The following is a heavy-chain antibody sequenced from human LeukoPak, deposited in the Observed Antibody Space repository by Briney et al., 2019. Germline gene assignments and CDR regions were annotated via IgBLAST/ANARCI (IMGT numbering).Heavy chain of an antibody. V-gene: IGHV4-30-4*01. J-gene: IGHJ4*02. CDR2: IYYSGST. D-gene: IGHD3-22*01. CDR3: ARVGDSSGFSIDY. Sequence: SETLSLTCTVSGGSISSGGYYWSWIRQPPGKGLEWIGYIYYSGSTYYNPSLKSRVTISVDTSKNQFSLKLSSVTAADTAVYYCARVGDSSGFSIDYWGQGTLVTVSS. CDR1: GGSISSGGYY.